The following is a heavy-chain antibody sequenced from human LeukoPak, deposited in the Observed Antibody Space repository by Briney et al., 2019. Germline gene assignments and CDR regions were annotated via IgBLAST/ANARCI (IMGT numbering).Heavy chain of an antibody. J-gene: IGHJ4*02. Sequence: ASVQVSCKASGYTFTSHHINWLRQAAGQGLEWMGWMNPGSGNTVSAQKFQGRVTMTWDTSISTAYMELISLRSEDTAVYYCARGRPTNLGGIYWGQGTLVTVSS. D-gene: IGHD7-27*01. CDR3: ARGRPTNLGGIY. V-gene: IGHV1-8*01. CDR1: GYTFTSHH. CDR2: MNPGSGNT.